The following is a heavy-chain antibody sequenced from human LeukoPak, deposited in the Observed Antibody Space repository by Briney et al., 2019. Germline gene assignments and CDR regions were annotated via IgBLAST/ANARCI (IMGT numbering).Heavy chain of an antibody. CDR3: ARGSWQLAEEVY. Sequence: SETLSLTCAVYGGSFSGYSWTWIRQPPGKGLEWIGEMSHSGYPNYNPSLKSRVTISVDTSKNQFSLKLSSVTAADTAVYYCARGSWQLAEEVYWGQGTLVTVSS. D-gene: IGHD6-6*01. V-gene: IGHV4-34*01. CDR2: MSHSGYP. J-gene: IGHJ4*02. CDR1: GGSFSGYS.